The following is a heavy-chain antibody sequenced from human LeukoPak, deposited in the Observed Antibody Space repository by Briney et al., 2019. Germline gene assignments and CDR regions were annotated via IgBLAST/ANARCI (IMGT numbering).Heavy chain of an antibody. CDR2: IWYDGSIK. CDR3: AREPFWSGYYSNLHFDY. Sequence: GRSLRLSCAASGFSFSSYGMHWVRQAPGKGLEWVAVIWYDGSIKYYGDSVKGRFTISRDNSKNTLYLQMNSLRAEDTAVYYCAREPFWSGYYSNLHFDYWGQGTLLTVSS. D-gene: IGHD3-3*01. V-gene: IGHV3-33*01. CDR1: GFSFSSYG. J-gene: IGHJ4*02.